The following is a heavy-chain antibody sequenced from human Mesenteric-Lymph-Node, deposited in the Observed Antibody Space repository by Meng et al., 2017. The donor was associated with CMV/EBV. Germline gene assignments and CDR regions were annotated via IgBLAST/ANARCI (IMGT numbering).Heavy chain of an antibody. CDR3: TKDKYQLPVDWFDP. D-gene: IGHD2-2*01. CDR1: GFSFSSRA. J-gene: IGHJ5*02. CDR2: IGDNGDTT. Sequence: GGSLRLSCAASGFSFSSRAMSWVRQSPGKGLEWVSSIGDNGDTTYYADSVKGRFTISRDNSKNTLFLQMNSLRAEDSAVYYCTKDKYQLPVDWFDPWGQGTLVTVSS. V-gene: IGHV3-23*01.